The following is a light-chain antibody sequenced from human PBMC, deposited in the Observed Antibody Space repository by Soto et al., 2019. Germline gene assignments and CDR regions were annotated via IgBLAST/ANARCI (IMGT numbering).Light chain of an antibody. Sequence: QSVLSQPASVSGSPGQSITISCTGTSSDVGSNNLVSWYQQHPGKAPKLMIYEVTKRPSGISNRFSGSKSGNTASLTISGLQAEDEADYYCCSYAYTGASYVFGAGTKVTVL. CDR3: CSYAYTGASYV. V-gene: IGLV2-23*02. CDR2: EVT. J-gene: IGLJ1*01. CDR1: SSDVGSNNL.